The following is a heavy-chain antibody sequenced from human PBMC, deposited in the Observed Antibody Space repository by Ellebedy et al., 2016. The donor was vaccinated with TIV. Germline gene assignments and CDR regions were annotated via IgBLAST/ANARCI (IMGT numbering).Heavy chain of an antibody. CDR3: ARDVVVVAEYYYYGMDV. J-gene: IGHJ6*02. CDR1: GYTFTSYY. V-gene: IGHV1-46*01. D-gene: IGHD2-15*01. Sequence: AASVKVSCKASGYTFTSYYMHWVRQAPGQGLEWMGIINPSGGSTSYAQKFQVRVTLTRDTSTRTVYMELNSLRSEDTAVYYCARDVVVVAEYYYYGMDVWGQGTTVTVSS. CDR2: INPSGGST.